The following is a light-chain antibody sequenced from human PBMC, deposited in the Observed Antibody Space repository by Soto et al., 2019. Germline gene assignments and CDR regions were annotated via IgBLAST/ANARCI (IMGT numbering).Light chain of an antibody. V-gene: IGKV3-20*01. CDR2: GAS. Sequence: EIVMTQSPATLSVSPGERATLSFRASQSVSSNSAWYQQKPGQAPRLFIYGASSRATGIPDRFSGSGSGAGFTLTISRLEPEDFAVYYCQQYGSSVWTLGQGTKV. J-gene: IGKJ1*01. CDR3: QQYGSSVWT. CDR1: QSVSSN.